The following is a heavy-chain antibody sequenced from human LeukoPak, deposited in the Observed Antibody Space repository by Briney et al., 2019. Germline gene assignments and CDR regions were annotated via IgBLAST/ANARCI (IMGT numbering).Heavy chain of an antibody. D-gene: IGHD5-12*01. J-gene: IGHJ6*04. V-gene: IGHV1-69*01. CDR2: IIPIFGTA. CDR1: GGTFSSYA. Sequence: SVKVSCKASGGTFSSYAISWVRQAPGQGLEWMGGIIPIFGTADYAQKFQGRVTITADESTSTAYMELSSLRSEDTAVYYCARPLQPVPRGSSGYDLSGMDVWGKGTTVTVSS. CDR3: ARPLQPVPRGSSGYDLSGMDV.